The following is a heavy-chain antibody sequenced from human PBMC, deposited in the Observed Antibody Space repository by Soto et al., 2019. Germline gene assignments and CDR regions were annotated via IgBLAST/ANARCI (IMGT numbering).Heavy chain of an antibody. CDR2: THQSGTT. CDR3: ASSVDSSGWHDAFNS. V-gene: IGHV4-30-2*01. J-gene: IGHJ3*02. CDR1: GEAISSGGYS. Sequence: PSETLSLTCSVSGEAISSGGYSLTWIRPPPGGGLEWLGYTHQSGTTSSNPSLQSRLTMSVDRSKTEFSLTLNSVTAADTALYYCASSVDSSGWHDAFNSWGRGTLVTVS. D-gene: IGHD6-19*01.